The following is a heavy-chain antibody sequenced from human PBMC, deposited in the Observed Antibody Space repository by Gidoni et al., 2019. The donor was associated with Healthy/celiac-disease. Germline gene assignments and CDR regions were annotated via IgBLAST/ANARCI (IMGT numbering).Heavy chain of an antibody. V-gene: IGHV1-18*01. Sequence: QVQLVQSGAEVKKPGASVKVSCKASGYTFPSSGISWVRQAPGQGLEWMGWTSAYNGNTNYAQKLQGRVTMTTDTSTSTAYMELRSLRSDDTAVYYCARDWSRSYYDILTGAPLGAFDIWGQGTMVTVSS. J-gene: IGHJ3*02. D-gene: IGHD3-9*01. CDR1: GYTFPSSG. CDR2: TSAYNGNT. CDR3: ARDWSRSYYDILTGAPLGAFDI.